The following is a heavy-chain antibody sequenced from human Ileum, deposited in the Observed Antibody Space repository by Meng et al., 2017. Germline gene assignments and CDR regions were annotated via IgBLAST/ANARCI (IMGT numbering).Heavy chain of an antibody. V-gene: IGHV3-74*01. Sequence: LVASGGGFVQQGGYRRLSCAVSGFTFTGNWMHWVRQVPGKGLVWVSRIKYDGTSTYYADSVRGRFTISRDNAKNTLYLQMNSLRAEDTAVYYCAISDWFDPWGQGTLVTVSS. CDR3: AISDWFDP. CDR2: IKYDGTST. D-gene: IGHD3-16*02. J-gene: IGHJ5*02. CDR1: GFTFTGNW.